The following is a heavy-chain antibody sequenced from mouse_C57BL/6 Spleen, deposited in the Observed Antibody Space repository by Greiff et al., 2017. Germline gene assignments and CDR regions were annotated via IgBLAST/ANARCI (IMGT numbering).Heavy chain of an antibody. Sequence: EVKLVESGPELVKPGASVKMSCKASGYTFTDYNMHWVKQSHGKSLEWIGYINPHNGGTSYNQKFKGKATLTVNKSSSTAYMELRSLTSEDSAVYDCARELPGKNYAMDYWGQGTSVTVSS. CDR2: INPHNGGT. CDR3: ARELPGKNYAMDY. V-gene: IGHV1-22*01. J-gene: IGHJ4*01. CDR1: GYTFTDYN. D-gene: IGHD1-1*01.